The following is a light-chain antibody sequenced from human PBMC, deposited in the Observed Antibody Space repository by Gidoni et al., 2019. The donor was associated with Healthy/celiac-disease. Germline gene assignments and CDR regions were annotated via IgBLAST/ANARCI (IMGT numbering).Light chain of an antibody. CDR2: AAS. J-gene: IGKJ1*01. CDR1: QSISSY. Sequence: DIQMTQCPSSLSASVGDRVTITCRASQSISSYLNWYQQKPGKAPKLLIYAASSLQSGVPSRFSGSGSGTDFTLTISSLQPEDFATYYCQQSYSTPGTFGQGTKVEIK. CDR3: QQSYSTPGT. V-gene: IGKV1-39*01.